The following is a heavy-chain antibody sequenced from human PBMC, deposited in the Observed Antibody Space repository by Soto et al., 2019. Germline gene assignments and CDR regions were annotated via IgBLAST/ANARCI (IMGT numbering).Heavy chain of an antibody. J-gene: IGHJ4*02. V-gene: IGHV3-9*01. CDR2: ISWNSGSI. Sequence: GGSLRLSCAASGFTFDDYAMHWVRQAPGKGLEWVSGISWNSGSIGYADSVKGRFTISRDNAKNSLYLQMNSLRAEDTALYYCAKDMFHILTPRGGFDYWGQGTLVTVSS. D-gene: IGHD3-9*01. CDR3: AKDMFHILTPRGGFDY. CDR1: GFTFDDYA.